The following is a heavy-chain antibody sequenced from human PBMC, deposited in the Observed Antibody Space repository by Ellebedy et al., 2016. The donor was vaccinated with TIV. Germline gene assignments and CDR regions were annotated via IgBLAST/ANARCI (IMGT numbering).Heavy chain of an antibody. CDR1: GYTFTSYG. Sequence: ASVKVSCKASGYTFTSYGISWVRQAPGQGLEWMGWMNPNSGNTGYAQKFQGRVTMTRNTSISTAYMELSSLRSEDTAVYYCARRLADYYYYYGMDVWGQGTTVTVSS. J-gene: IGHJ6*02. D-gene: IGHD6-19*01. V-gene: IGHV1-8*02. CDR2: MNPNSGNT. CDR3: ARRLADYYYYYGMDV.